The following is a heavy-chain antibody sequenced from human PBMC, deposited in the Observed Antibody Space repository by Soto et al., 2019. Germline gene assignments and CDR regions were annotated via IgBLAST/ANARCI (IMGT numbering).Heavy chain of an antibody. CDR2: INHSGST. CDR3: ARDKITGLFDY. Sequence: QVQLQQWGAGLLKPSETLSLTCAVYGGSFSGYYWTWIRQPPGTGLEWIGEINHSGSTNYNPSLKSRVTISVDTSKNQSSLKLTPVTAADTAVYYCARDKITGLFDYWGQGTLVTVSS. D-gene: IGHD2-8*02. CDR1: GGSFSGYY. V-gene: IGHV4-34*01. J-gene: IGHJ4*02.